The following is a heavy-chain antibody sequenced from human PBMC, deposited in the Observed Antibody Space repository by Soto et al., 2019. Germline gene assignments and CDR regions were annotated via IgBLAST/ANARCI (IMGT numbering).Heavy chain of an antibody. CDR3: VRDLSAYNWFDL. V-gene: IGHV3-21*01. CDR1: GFYFVSYT. CDR2: ISGDRSYI. J-gene: IGHJ5*01. Sequence: EVQLVESGGGPVKSGGSLRLSCAASGFYFVSYTMNWVRQAPGKGLEWVSSISGDRSYIYYADSVKGRFTISRDNAKNSLFLQMNSLRVEDTAVYYCVRDLSAYNWFDLWGPGTLDTVSS.